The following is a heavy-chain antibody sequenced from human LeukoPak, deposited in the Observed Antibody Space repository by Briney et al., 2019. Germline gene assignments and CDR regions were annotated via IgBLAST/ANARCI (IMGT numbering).Heavy chain of an antibody. CDR3: ARDNDGKDV. D-gene: IGHD2-8*01. CDR1: GLTFSTYW. V-gene: IGHV3-7*01. J-gene: IGHJ6*04. Sequence: AGTLSLSCAASGLTFSTYWMSWVRQAPGKGLEWVANIKQDGSEKYYVDSVKGRFTISRDNAKNSLYLQMNSLRAEGTAAYYCARDNDGKDVWGKGTTVIVSS. CDR2: IKQDGSEK.